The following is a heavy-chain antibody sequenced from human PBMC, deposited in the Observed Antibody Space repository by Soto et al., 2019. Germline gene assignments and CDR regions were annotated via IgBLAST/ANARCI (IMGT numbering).Heavy chain of an antibody. CDR1: GGTFSSYA. V-gene: IGHV1-69*01. CDR2: IIPIFGTA. D-gene: IGHD6-6*01. Sequence: QVQLVQSGAEVKKPGSSVKVSCKASGGTFSSYAISWVRQAPGQGREWMGGIIPIFGTANYAQTFQGRVTITADESTSTAYMELSSLRSEDTAVYYCARAVREYRSSAYIDYWGQGTLVTVSS. J-gene: IGHJ4*02. CDR3: ARAVREYRSSAYIDY.